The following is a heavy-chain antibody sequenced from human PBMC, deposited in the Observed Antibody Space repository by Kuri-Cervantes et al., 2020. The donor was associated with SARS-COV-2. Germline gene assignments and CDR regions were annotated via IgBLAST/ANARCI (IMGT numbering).Heavy chain of an antibody. D-gene: IGHD6-13*01. V-gene: IGHV3-7*01. CDR3: ARYNYPYSSSWYGMDV. J-gene: IGHJ6*01. CDR1: GFTFSNYW. Sequence: GGSLRLSCAASGFTFSNYWMSWVRQAPGKGLEWVANIKQDGSGKHYVDSVKGRFTISRDNAKNSLYLQMNSLRAEDTAVYYCARYNYPYSSSWYGMDVWGQGNTVTVSS. CDR2: IKQDGSGK.